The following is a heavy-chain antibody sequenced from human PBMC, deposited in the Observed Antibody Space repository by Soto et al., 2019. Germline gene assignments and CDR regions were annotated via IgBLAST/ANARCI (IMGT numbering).Heavy chain of an antibody. CDR3: AKSPGGLDGYNSDYYGMDV. V-gene: IGHV3-23*01. Sequence: EVHLLESGGDLVQPGGSLRLSCTASGLTFSTYAMSWVRQAPGKGLEWVSAIGGSGTGGRTYYADSVKGGFTIPRDNSKNTVYLQMNSLRADDTAEYYWAKSPGGLDGYNSDYYGMDVWGQGTTVTVSS. CDR2: IGGSGTGGRT. J-gene: IGHJ6*02. CDR1: GLTFSTYA. D-gene: IGHD5-12*01.